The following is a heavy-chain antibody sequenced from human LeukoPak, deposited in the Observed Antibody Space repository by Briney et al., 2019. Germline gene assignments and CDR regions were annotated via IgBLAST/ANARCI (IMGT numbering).Heavy chain of an antibody. CDR2: INSDGSST. CDR3: AKLPLTTVTPPFDY. D-gene: IGHD4-17*01. V-gene: IGHV3-74*01. Sequence: PGGSLRLSCAASGFTFSSYWMHWVRQAPGKGLVWVSRINSDGSSTSYADSVKGRFTISRDNSKNTLYLQMNSLRAEDTAVYYCAKLPLTTVTPPFDYWGQGTLVTVSS. J-gene: IGHJ4*02. CDR1: GFTFSSYW.